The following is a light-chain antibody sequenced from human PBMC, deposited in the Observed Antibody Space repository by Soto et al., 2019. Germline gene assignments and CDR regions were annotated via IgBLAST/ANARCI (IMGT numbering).Light chain of an antibody. CDR2: GAS. J-gene: IGKJ5*01. V-gene: IGKV3D-20*02. CDR1: QNVRNNY. Sequence: EIVLTQSPVTLSLSPGERATLSCRASQNVRNNYMGWYQQKPGQAPRLLIYGASNRATGIPDRFSGSGSGTDFTLTISRLEPEDFAVYYCQQRSNWLLTFGQGTRLEIK. CDR3: QQRSNWLLT.